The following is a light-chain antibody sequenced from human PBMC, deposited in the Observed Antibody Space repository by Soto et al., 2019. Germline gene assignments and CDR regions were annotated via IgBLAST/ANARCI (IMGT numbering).Light chain of an antibody. V-gene: IGKV3-15*01. J-gene: IGKJ2*01. Sequence: EIVMTHSPATLSLSPGERATLSCRASQTIDNTLAWYQRKPGQAPRLLIYDASTRATGVPARFSGSGSGTDFTLTISSLQFEDFAVYYCKHYNYWPYTFGQGTKVDIK. CDR2: DAS. CDR3: KHYNYWPYT. CDR1: QTIDNT.